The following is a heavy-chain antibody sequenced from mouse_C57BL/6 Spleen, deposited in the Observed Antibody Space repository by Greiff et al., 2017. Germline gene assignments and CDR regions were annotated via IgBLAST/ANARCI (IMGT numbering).Heavy chain of an antibody. Sequence: EVQVVESGPGLVKPSQSLSLTCSVTGYSFTSGYYWKWIRQFPGNKLECMGYISYDGSNNYNPSLKNRISITRDTSKNQFFLKLNSVTTEDTATYYCARDRDAGDMDYWGQGTSVTVSS. CDR3: ARDRDAGDMDY. J-gene: IGHJ4*01. CDR2: ISYDGSN. V-gene: IGHV3-6*01. CDR1: GYSFTSGYY. D-gene: IGHD3-1*01.